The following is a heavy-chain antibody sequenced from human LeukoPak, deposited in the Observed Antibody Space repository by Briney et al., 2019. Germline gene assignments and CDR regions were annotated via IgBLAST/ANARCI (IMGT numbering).Heavy chain of an antibody. V-gene: IGHV3-48*01. D-gene: IGHD6-13*01. CDR3: AKTAGIAAAADFDY. Sequence: GGSLRLSCAASGFTFSSYSMNWVRQAPGKGLEWVSYISSSSTIYYADSVKGRFTISRDNAKNSLYLQMNSLRAEDTAVYYCAKTAGIAAAADFDYWGQGTLVTVSS. CDR2: ISSSSTI. CDR1: GFTFSSYS. J-gene: IGHJ4*02.